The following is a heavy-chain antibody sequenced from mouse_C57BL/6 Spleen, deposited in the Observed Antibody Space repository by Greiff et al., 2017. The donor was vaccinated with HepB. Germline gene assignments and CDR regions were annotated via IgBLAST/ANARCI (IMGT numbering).Heavy chain of an antibody. CDR3: TRYYYGSSYGYYAMDY. J-gene: IGHJ4*01. V-gene: IGHV1-5*01. CDR2: IYPGNSDT. D-gene: IGHD1-1*01. CDR1: GYTFTSYW. Sequence: EVQLQESGTVLARPGASVKMSCKTSGYTFTSYWMHWVKQRPGQGLEWIGAIYPGNSDTSYNQKFKGKAKLTAVTSASTAYMELSSLTNEDSAVYYCTRYYYGSSYGYYAMDYWGQGTSVTVSS.